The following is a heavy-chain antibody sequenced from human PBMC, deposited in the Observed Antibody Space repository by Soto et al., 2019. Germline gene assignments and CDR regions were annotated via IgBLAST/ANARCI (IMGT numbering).Heavy chain of an antibody. D-gene: IGHD2-15*01. CDR2: INAGNGNT. V-gene: IGHV1-3*01. CDR3: ARDPAGYCSVGSCYSGFLFDY. J-gene: IGHJ4*02. Sequence: QVQLVQSGAEVKKPGASVKVSCKASGYTFTSYAMHWVRQAPGQRLEWMGWINAGNGNTKYSQKFQGRVTITRDTAASTAYIELSSLRYDGTAVYYCARDPAGYCSVGSCYSGFLFDYWGQGTLVTGSS. CDR1: GYTFTSYA.